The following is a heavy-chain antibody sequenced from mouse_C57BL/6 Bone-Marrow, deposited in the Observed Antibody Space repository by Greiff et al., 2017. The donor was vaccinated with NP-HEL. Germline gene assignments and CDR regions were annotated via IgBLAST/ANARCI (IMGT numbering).Heavy chain of an antibody. CDR1: GYTFTSYW. V-gene: IGHV1-7*01. J-gene: IGHJ4*01. D-gene: IGHD1-1*01. Sequence: QVQLQQSGAELAKPGASVKLSCKASGYTFTSYWMHWVKQRPGQGLEWIGYINPSSGYTKYNQKFKDKATLPADKSSSTAYMQLSSLTYEDSAVYYCAREGYGSSYPYYYAMDYWGQGTSVTVSS. CDR2: INPSSGYT. CDR3: AREGYGSSYPYYYAMDY.